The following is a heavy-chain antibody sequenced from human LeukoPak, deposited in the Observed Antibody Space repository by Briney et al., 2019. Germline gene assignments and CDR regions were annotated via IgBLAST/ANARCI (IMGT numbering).Heavy chain of an antibody. D-gene: IGHD3-22*01. J-gene: IGHJ4*02. CDR3: AREGTRKNYYDSSGYYGA. CDR2: IYHSGST. V-gene: IGHV4-38-2*02. Sequence: PSEILSLICTVSGYSISSGYYWGWIRQPPGKGLEWIGSIYHSGSTYYNPSLKSRVTISVDTSKNQFSLKLSSVTAADTAVYYCAREGTRKNYYDSSGYYGAWGQGTLVTVSS. CDR1: GYSISSGYY.